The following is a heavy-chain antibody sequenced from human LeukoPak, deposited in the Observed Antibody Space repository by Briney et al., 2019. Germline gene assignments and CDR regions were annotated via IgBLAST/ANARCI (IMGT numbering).Heavy chain of an antibody. Sequence: ASVKVSCKASGYTFTSYDINWVRQATGQGLEWMGWMNPNSGNTGYAQKFQGRVTMTRNTSISTTYMELSSLGSEDTAVYYCARVGGIGYYYGMDVWGQGTTVTVSS. CDR3: ARVGGIGYYYGMDV. CDR2: MNPNSGNT. V-gene: IGHV1-8*01. D-gene: IGHD3-16*01. CDR1: GYTFTSYD. J-gene: IGHJ6*02.